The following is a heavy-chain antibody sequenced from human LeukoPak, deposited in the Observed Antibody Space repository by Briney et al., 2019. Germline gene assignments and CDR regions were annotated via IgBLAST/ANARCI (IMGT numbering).Heavy chain of an antibody. CDR1: GGSISSYN. Sequence: PSETLSLTCTDSGGSISSYNWSWIRQPPGKGLEWIGYIYYSGSTNYNPSLKSRVTISVDTSKNQFSLKLSSMTAADTAVYYCASSRSGYSYADDWGQGTLVTVSS. CDR2: IYYSGST. CDR3: ASSRSGYSYADD. V-gene: IGHV4-59*08. D-gene: IGHD5-18*01. J-gene: IGHJ4*02.